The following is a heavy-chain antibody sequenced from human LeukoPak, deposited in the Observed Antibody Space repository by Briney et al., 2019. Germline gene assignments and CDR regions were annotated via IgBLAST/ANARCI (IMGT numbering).Heavy chain of an antibody. CDR1: GYTFTSYD. D-gene: IGHD1-1*01. Sequence: ASVKVSCKASGYTFTSYDINWVRQATGQGLEWMGWMNPNRGNTGYAQKFQDRVTITRNTSIITAYRELSSLRPEDTAVYYCARGRVTGTTVYDYWGQGTLVTVSS. J-gene: IGHJ4*02. CDR2: MNPNRGNT. V-gene: IGHV1-8*03. CDR3: ARGRVTGTTVYDY.